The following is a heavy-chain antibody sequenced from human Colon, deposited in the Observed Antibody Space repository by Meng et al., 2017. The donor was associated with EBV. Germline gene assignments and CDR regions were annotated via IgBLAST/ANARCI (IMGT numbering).Heavy chain of an antibody. Sequence: EGELLESGGGLVQPGGSLRLSCAVSGFPLRNYAMSWVRQAPGKGLEWVSVITVSGGSTYYADSVQGRFTISRDNGNNMLYLEMNSLRAEDTAVYYCAQDRGYKYGYGAWGQGTLVTVSS. D-gene: IGHD5-12*01. J-gene: IGHJ5*02. CDR2: ITVSGGST. CDR3: AQDRGYKYGYGA. CDR1: GFPLRNYA. V-gene: IGHV3-23*01.